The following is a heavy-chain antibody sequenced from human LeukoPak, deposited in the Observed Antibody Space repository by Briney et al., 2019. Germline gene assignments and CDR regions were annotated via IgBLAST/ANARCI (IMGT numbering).Heavy chain of an antibody. CDR2: IYYSGST. J-gene: IGHJ5*02. CDR3: AYGSVFQGRPWFDP. V-gene: IGHV4-39*07. Sequence: SETLSLTCTVSGGSISRGSYYWGWIRQPPGKGLEWIGSIYYSGSTYYNPSLKSRVTISVDTSKNQFSLKLSSVTAADTAVYYCAYGSVFQGRPWFDPWGQGTLVTVSS. CDR1: GGSISRGSYY. D-gene: IGHD3-10*01.